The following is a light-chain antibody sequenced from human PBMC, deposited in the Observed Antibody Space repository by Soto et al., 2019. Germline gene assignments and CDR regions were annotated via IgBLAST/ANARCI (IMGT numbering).Light chain of an antibody. CDR1: QGISSY. CDR2: AAS. V-gene: IGKV1-8*01. CDR3: QQYYSYPRT. Sequence: AIRMTQSPSSFSASTGDRVTITCRASQGISSYLAWYQQKPRKAPKLLIYAASTLQSGVPSRFSGSGSGTDFTLTISCLQSDDFATYYCQQYYSYPRTFGQGTKVEIK. J-gene: IGKJ1*01.